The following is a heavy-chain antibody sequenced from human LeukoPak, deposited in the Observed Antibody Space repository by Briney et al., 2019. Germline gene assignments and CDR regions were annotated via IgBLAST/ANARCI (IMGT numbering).Heavy chain of an antibody. CDR3: ARWESGYYVDFDY. CDR2: IHYSGST. CDR1: GGSISNYY. J-gene: IGHJ4*02. D-gene: IGHD3-3*01. V-gene: IGHV4-39*01. Sequence: SETLSLTWTVSGGSISNYYWGWVRQPPGKGLEWIGSIHYSGSTYYNPSLMSRVTISVDTSKNQFSLKVSSVTAADTAVYYCARWESGYYVDFDYWGQGTLVTVSS.